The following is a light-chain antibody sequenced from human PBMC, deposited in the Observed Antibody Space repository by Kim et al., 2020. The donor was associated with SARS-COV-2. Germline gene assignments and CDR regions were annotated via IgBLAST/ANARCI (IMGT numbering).Light chain of an antibody. J-gene: IGKJ1*01. CDR3: QQYDTSRT. Sequence: WSPGERATLPCRASQSVSSSYLAWYQQKPGQAPRLLIYGASSRATGIPDRFSGSGSGTDFTLTISRLEPEDSAVYYCQQYDTSRTFGQGTKVDIK. CDR2: GAS. CDR1: QSVSSSY. V-gene: IGKV3-20*01.